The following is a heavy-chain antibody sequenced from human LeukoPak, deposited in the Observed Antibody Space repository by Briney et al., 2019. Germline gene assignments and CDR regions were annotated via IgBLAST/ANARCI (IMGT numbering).Heavy chain of an antibody. D-gene: IGHD3-10*01. Sequence: SETLSLTCAVSGGSISSSNWWSWVRQPPGKGLEWIGEIYHSGSTNYNPSLKSRVTMSVDTSKNQFSLKLSSVTAADTAVYYCARDRLWFGESSDYYYYYYMDVWGKGTTVTISS. CDR2: IYHSGST. V-gene: IGHV4-4*02. CDR3: ARDRLWFGESSDYYYYYYMDV. J-gene: IGHJ6*03. CDR1: GGSISSSNW.